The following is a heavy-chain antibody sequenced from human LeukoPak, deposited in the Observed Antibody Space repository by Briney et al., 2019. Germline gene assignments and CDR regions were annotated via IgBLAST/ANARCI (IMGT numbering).Heavy chain of an antibody. Sequence: SETLSLTCTVSGGSISSYYWSWIRQPPGKGLEWIGYIYYSGSTNYNPSLKSRVTISVDTSKNQFSLKLSSLTAADTAVYYCARDLGGAVAGRPGDAFDIWGQGTMVTVSS. CDR3: ARDLGGAVAGRPGDAFDI. V-gene: IGHV4-59*01. J-gene: IGHJ3*02. CDR2: IYYSGST. CDR1: GGSISSYY. D-gene: IGHD6-19*01.